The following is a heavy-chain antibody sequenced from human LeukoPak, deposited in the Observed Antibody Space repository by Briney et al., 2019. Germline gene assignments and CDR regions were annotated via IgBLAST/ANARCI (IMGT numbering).Heavy chain of an antibody. CDR1: GFTFSTYW. J-gene: IGHJ4*02. V-gene: IGHV3-7*03. CDR2: IRQDGSER. Sequence: GRSLRLSCAASGFTFSTYWMTWVRQAPGKGLEWVANIRQDGSERYYVDSVKGRFTISRDNAKNSLYLQMNSLRAEDTALYYCARDKVVAAHDSPFDYWGQGTLVTVSS. CDR3: ARDKVVAAHDSPFDY. D-gene: IGHD2-15*01.